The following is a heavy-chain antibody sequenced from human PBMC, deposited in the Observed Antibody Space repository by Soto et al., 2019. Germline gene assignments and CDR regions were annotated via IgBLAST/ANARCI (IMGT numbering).Heavy chain of an antibody. CDR3: ASSFTAPAAIGY. CDR2: INAGNGNT. D-gene: IGHD2-2*02. CDR1: GYTFTSYA. J-gene: IGHJ4*02. Sequence: QVQLVQSGAEVKKPGASVKVSCKASGYTFTSYAMHWVRQAPGQRLEWMGWINAGNGNTKYSQKFQGRVTITRDTSASTAYMELNSLRSEDTAVYYCASSFTAPAAIGYWGQGTLVTVSS. V-gene: IGHV1-3*01.